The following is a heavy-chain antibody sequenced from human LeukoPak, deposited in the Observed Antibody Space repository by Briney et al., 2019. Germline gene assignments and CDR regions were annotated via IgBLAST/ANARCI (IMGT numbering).Heavy chain of an antibody. D-gene: IGHD2-8*01. Sequence: GGSLRLSCEASRLTFSSYFLHWIRQAPGKGLEWVAVISYDESNKNYADSVKGQFTISRDNSKSTLYLQMDSLRVEDTAVYYCARGPDGMGYYYMDFWGRGTTVTVSS. CDR1: RLTFSSYF. V-gene: IGHV3-30*03. CDR2: ISYDESNK. J-gene: IGHJ6*03. CDR3: ARGPDGMGYYYMDF.